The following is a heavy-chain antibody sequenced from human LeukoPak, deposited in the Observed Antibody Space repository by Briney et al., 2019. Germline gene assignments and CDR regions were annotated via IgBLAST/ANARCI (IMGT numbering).Heavy chain of an antibody. CDR2: INHDATDI. V-gene: IGHV3-74*01. D-gene: IGHD6-19*01. CDR3: ARVLQGYRSGWSLDY. Sequence: PGGSLRLSCAASGFTFSSYVMHWVRQVPGKGLVWASRINHDATDITYADSVKGRFTISRDNAKNMLHLQMNGLRAEDTAVYYCARVLQGYRSGWSLDYWGQGTLVTVSS. CDR1: GFTFSSYV. J-gene: IGHJ4*02.